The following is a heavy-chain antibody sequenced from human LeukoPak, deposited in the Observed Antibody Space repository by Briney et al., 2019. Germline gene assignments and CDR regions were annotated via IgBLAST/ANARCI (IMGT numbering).Heavy chain of an antibody. CDR1: GFTFSIYC. CDR2: ISYEGSNK. D-gene: IGHD2-15*01. Sequence: GGSLRLSCAASGFTFSIYCMHWVRQAPGKGLEWVADISYEGSNKYYADSVKGRFTISRDNSKNTQYLKMNSLRDEDTAVYYCAKDGRIYGVVVGAFLDFDFWGKGTLVTVSS. CDR3: AKDGRIYGVVVGAFLDFDF. J-gene: IGHJ4*02. V-gene: IGHV3-30*18.